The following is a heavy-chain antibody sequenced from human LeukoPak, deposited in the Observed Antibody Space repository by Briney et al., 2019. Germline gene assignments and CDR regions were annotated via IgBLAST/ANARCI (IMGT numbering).Heavy chain of an antibody. CDR1: GFTFSSYS. Sequence: GGPLRLSCAASGFTFSSYSMNWVRQAPGKGLEWVSSISSSSSYIYYADSVKGRFTISRDNAKNSLYLQMNSLRAEDTAVYYCARDQVYAGLVITPHDYWGQGTLVTVSS. D-gene: IGHD3/OR15-3a*01. CDR2: ISSSSSYI. CDR3: ARDQVYAGLVITPHDY. V-gene: IGHV3-21*01. J-gene: IGHJ4*02.